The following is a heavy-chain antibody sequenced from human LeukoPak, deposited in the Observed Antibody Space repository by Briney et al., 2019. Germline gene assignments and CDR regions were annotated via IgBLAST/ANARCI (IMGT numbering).Heavy chain of an antibody. CDR3: ARHRQDIVVVPAALGDMYV. J-gene: IGHJ6*03. CDR1: GGTFRSYA. Sequence: ASVKLSCKASGGTFRSYAISWVRQAPGQGLEWMGGIIPIFGTANYAQKVQGRVTITTDESTSTAYMQLSSLRSEDTAVYYCARHRQDIVVVPAALGDMYVWGKRTTVTVSS. CDR2: IIPIFGTA. V-gene: IGHV1-69*05. D-gene: IGHD2-2*01.